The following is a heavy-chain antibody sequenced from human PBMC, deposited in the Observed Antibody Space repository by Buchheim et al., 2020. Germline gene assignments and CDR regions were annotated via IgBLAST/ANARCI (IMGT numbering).Heavy chain of an antibody. V-gene: IGHV3-23*01. CDR3: AKGHDSSGYYVWFLDF. CDR1: GFTFSNYG. CDR2: INGRADRT. J-gene: IGHJ4*02. Sequence: EVQVLESGGGLVQAGGSLRLSCAASGFTFSNYGMSWVRQAPGKGLEWVSAINGRADRTYYADSGKGRFTTARANSKKTLYLQLNSLRADDAAVYYCAKGHDSSGYYVWFLDFWGQGTL. D-gene: IGHD3-22*01.